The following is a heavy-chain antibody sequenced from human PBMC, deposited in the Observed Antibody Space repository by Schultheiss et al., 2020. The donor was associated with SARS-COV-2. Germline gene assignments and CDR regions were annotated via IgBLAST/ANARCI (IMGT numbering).Heavy chain of an antibody. D-gene: IGHD5-18*01. CDR1: GYTFTGYY. CDR2: INPNSGDT. V-gene: IGHV1-2*06. Sequence: GESLKISCKASGYTFTGYYMHWVRQAPGQGLEWMGRINPNSGDTDYAQKFQGRVTMTSDRSLSTAYMELSSLRSEDTAVYYCARGSAPRETWSVWGYSHGHFDYWGQGTLVTVSS. J-gene: IGHJ4*02. CDR3: ARGSAPRETWSVWGYSHGHFDY.